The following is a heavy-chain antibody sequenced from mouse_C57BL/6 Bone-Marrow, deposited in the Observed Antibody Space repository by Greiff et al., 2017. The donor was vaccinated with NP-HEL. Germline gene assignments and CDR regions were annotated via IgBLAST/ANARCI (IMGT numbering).Heavy chain of an antibody. Sequence: QVQLQQPGAELVKPGASVKLSCKASGYTFTSYWMHWVKQRPGQGLEWIGMIHPNSGSTNYNEKFKSKATLTVDKSSSTAYMQRSSLTSEDSAVYYCARDYWDAMDYWGQGTSVTVSS. D-gene: IGHD2-13*01. J-gene: IGHJ4*01. CDR1: GYTFTSYW. V-gene: IGHV1-64*01. CDR3: ARDYWDAMDY. CDR2: IHPNSGST.